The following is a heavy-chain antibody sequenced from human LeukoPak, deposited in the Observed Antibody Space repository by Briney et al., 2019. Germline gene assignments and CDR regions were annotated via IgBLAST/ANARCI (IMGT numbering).Heavy chain of an antibody. CDR2: INHSGST. J-gene: IGHJ4*02. CDR1: GGSISSYY. CDR3: ASWRYDFWSGYYTPFDY. D-gene: IGHD3-3*01. V-gene: IGHV4-34*01. Sequence: SETLSLTCTVSGGSISSYYWSWIRQPPGKGLEWIGEINHSGSTNYNPSLKSRVTISVDTSKNQFSLKLSSVTAADTAVYYCASWRYDFWSGYYTPFDYWGQGTLVTVSS.